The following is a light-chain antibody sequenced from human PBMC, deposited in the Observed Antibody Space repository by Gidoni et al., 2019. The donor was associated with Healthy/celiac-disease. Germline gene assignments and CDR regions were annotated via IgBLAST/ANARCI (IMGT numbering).Light chain of an antibody. J-gene: IGKJ2*01. Sequence: EIVLTQSPGTLSLSPGERATLSCRASQSVAGSYLAWYQQKPGQAPSLLIFGASSRASGIPDRFSGSGSGTDFTLTISRLEPEDFAVYYCQQYGSSPPYTFGQGTKLEIK. V-gene: IGKV3-20*01. CDR2: GAS. CDR3: QQYGSSPPYT. CDR1: QSVAGSY.